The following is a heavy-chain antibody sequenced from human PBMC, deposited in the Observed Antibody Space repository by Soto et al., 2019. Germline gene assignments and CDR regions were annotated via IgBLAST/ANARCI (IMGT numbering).Heavy chain of an antibody. V-gene: IGHV4-34*01. D-gene: IGHD6-19*01. CDR3: ARRTSSGWYYYYYGMDV. CDR1: GGSFSGYY. Sequence: QVQLQQWGAGLLKPSETLSLTCAVYGGSFSGYYWSWIRQPPGKGLEWIGEINHSGSTNYNPSLRSRAAIAVDTSKNQCSLKLSSVTAADTAVYYWARRTSSGWYYYYYGMDVWGQGTTVTVSS. CDR2: INHSGST. J-gene: IGHJ6*02.